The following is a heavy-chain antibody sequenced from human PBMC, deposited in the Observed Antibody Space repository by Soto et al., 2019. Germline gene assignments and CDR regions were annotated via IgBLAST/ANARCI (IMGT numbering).Heavy chain of an antibody. CDR1: GFTLGDYA. V-gene: IGHV3-49*04. Sequence: PGGSLRLSCTASGFTLGDYAMSWVRQAPGKGLEWVGYIRSKVYGGTTEYAASVKGRFTISRDDSKSIAYLQMNSLKTEDTAVYYCNRVAAARPIKYYFDYWGQGTLVTVSS. D-gene: IGHD6-13*01. CDR3: NRVAAARPIKYYFDY. J-gene: IGHJ4*02. CDR2: IRSKVYGGTT.